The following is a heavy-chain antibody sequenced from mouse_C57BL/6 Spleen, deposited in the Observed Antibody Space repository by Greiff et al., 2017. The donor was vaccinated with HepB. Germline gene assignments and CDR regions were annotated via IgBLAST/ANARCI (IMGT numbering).Heavy chain of an antibody. V-gene: IGHV14-4*01. CDR3: TTKITSTHYFDY. CDR2: IDPENGDT. D-gene: IGHD1-1*01. J-gene: IGHJ2*01. CDR1: GFNIKDDY. Sequence: VQLQQSGAELVRPGASVKLSCTASGFNIKDDYMHWVKQRPEQGLEWIGWIDPENGDTEYASKFQGKATITADTSSNTAYLQLSSLTSEDTAVYYCTTKITSTHYFDYGGQGTTLTVSS.